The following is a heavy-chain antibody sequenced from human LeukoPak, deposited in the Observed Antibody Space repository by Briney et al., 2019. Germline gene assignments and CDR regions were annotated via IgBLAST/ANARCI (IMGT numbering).Heavy chain of an antibody. CDR2: IDPTDSYT. CDR1: GYRFNTYW. Sequence: GESLKISCKGSGYRFNTYWIAWVRQMPGKGLEWMGRIDPTDSYTTYSPSFQGHVTISADKSISTAYLQWSSLKASDTAMYYCARGDAKSSFDYWGQGTLVTVSS. V-gene: IGHV5-10-1*01. D-gene: IGHD3-10*01. J-gene: IGHJ4*02. CDR3: ARGDAKSSFDY.